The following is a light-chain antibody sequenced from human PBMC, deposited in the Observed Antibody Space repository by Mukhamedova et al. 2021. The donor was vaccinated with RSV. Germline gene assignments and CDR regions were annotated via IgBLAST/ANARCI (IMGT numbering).Light chain of an antibody. J-gene: IGKJ1*01. Sequence: ARYQQRDGQPPRLLIYGASKRATGISDRFLGSGSGTDFTLIIDRLEPEDFAVYYCQEYGNSGTFGQGTRVEIK. CDR2: GAS. CDR3: QEYGNSGT. V-gene: IGKV3-20*01.